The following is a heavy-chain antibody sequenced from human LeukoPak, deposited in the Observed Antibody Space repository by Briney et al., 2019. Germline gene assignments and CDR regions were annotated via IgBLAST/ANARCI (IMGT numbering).Heavy chain of an antibody. J-gene: IGHJ4*02. Sequence: GGSLRLSCAAPGFTFSSCWMHWVRQAPGKGLVWVSRINSDGSSTSYADSVKGRFTISRDNAKNTLYLQMNSLRAEDTAVYYCARECGGDCYYFDYWGQGTLVTVSS. CDR2: INSDGSST. CDR3: ARECGGDCYYFDY. CDR1: GFTFSSCW. D-gene: IGHD2-21*02. V-gene: IGHV3-74*01.